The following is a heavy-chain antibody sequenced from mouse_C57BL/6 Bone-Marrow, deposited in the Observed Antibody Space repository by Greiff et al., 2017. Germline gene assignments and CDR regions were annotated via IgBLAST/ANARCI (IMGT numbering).Heavy chain of an antibody. V-gene: IGHV5-15*01. CDR3: ARQGFYYGSPYAMDY. D-gene: IGHD1-1*01. Sequence: EVMLVESGGGLVQPGGSLTLSCAASGFTFSDYGMAWVRQAPRKGPEWVAFIRNLAYSIYYADTVSGRFTISRENAKNTLFLEMRSLRSEDTAMYYCARQGFYYGSPYAMDYGGQGTAVTVSA. CDR1: GFTFSDYG. J-gene: IGHJ4*01. CDR2: IRNLAYSI.